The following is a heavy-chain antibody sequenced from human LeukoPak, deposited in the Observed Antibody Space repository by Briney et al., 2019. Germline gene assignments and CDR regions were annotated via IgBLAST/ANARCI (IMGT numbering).Heavy chain of an antibody. CDR2: IYYSGST. V-gene: IGHV4-31*03. D-gene: IGHD5-12*01. J-gene: IGHJ4*02. CDR1: GGSISSGGYY. Sequence: PSQTLSLTCTVSGGSISSGGYYWSWIRQHPGKGLEWIGYIYYSGSTYYNPSLKSRVTISVDTSKNQFSLKLSSVTAADTAVYYCARGISGYEGRFDYWGQGTLVTVSS. CDR3: ARGISGYEGRFDY.